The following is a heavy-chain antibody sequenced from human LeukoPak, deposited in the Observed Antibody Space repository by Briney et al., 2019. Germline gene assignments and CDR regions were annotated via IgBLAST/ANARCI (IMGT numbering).Heavy chain of an antibody. Sequence: GGSLRLSCAASGFTFSSYAMHWVRQAPGKGLEWVAVISYDGSNKYYADSEKGRFTISRDNAKNTLYLQLNSLRAEDTAVYYCARGHRAVYYYSAMDVWGRGTTVTVSS. CDR2: ISYDGSNK. V-gene: IGHV3-30-3*01. CDR3: ARGHRAVYYYSAMDV. CDR1: GFTFSSYA. J-gene: IGHJ6*02.